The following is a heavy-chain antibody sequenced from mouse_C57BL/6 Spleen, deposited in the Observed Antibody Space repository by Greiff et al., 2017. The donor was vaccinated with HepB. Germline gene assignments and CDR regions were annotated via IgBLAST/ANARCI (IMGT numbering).Heavy chain of an antibody. CDR1: GYTFTSYW. CDR2: INPSNGGT. V-gene: IGHV1-53*01. J-gene: IGHJ4*01. D-gene: IGHD2-4*01. Sequence: QVQLQQPGPELVKPGASVKLSCKASGYTFTSYWMHWVKQRPGQGLEWIGNINPSNGGTNYNEKFKSKATLTVDKSSSTAYMQLSSLTSEDSAVYYCAPYDYTYYYAMDYWGQGTSVTVSS. CDR3: APYDYTYYYAMDY.